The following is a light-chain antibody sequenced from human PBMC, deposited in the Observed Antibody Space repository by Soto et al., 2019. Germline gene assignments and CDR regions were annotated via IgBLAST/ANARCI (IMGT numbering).Light chain of an antibody. CDR1: SSDVGGYNY. J-gene: IGLJ1*01. CDR3: SSYTSSSLYV. Sequence: HSALTQPASVSGSPGQSITISCTGTSSDVGGYNYVSWYQQHPGKAPKLMIHDVSNRPSGVSNRFSGSKSGNTASLTISGLQAEDEADYYCSSYTSSSLYVFGTGTKVTVL. CDR2: DVS. V-gene: IGLV2-14*01.